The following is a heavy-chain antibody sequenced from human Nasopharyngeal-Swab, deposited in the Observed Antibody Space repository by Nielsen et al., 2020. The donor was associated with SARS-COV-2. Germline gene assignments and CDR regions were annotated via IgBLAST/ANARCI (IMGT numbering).Heavy chain of an antibody. CDR1: GGSISSGSIRSYY. V-gene: IGHV4-61*01. CDR2: FSYTGIT. J-gene: IGHJ4*02. Sequence: SETLSLTCTVSGGSISSGSIRSYYWSWIRQPPGKGLEWIGYFSYTGITNYNPSLKSRVTISVDMSKNQFSLKLSSVAAADTAMYYCAREVVGGLVDSWGQGTLVTVSS. CDR3: AREVVGGLVDS. D-gene: IGHD1-26*01.